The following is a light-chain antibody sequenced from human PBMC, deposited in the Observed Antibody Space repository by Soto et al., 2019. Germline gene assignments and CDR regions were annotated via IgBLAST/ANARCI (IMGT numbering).Light chain of an antibody. Sequence: QSVLTQPASVSGSPGQSITISCTGTSSDVGGYNYVSWYQQHPGKAPKLMIYEVSNRPSGVSNRFSGSKSGNTASLTISGLQAEDEADYYCSSYTSIGTLVFGGGTKVTVL. CDR3: SSYTSIGTLV. J-gene: IGLJ2*01. V-gene: IGLV2-14*01. CDR1: SSDVGGYNY. CDR2: EVS.